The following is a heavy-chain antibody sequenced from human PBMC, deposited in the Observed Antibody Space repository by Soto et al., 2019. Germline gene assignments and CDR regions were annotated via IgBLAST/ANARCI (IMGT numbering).Heavy chain of an antibody. CDR2: IWYDGSNK. Sequence: QVQLVESGGGVVQPGRSLRLCCAASGFTFSSYGMHWVRQAPGKGLEWVAVIWYDGSNKYYADSVKGRFTISRDNSKNTLYLQMNSLRAEDTAVYYCAREIYCSGGSCYSTREGWFDPWGQGTLVTVSS. V-gene: IGHV3-33*01. J-gene: IGHJ5*02. CDR1: GFTFSSYG. CDR3: AREIYCSGGSCYSTREGWFDP. D-gene: IGHD2-15*01.